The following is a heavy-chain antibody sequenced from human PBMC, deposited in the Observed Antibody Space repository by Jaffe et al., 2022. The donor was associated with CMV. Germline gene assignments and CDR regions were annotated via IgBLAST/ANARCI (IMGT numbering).Heavy chain of an antibody. CDR1: GYTFTGYY. CDR3: ARDRRRDYYGSGNGMDV. D-gene: IGHD3-10*01. CDR2: INPNSGGT. Sequence: QVQLVQSGAEVKKPGASVKVSCKASGYTFTGYYMHWVRQAPGQGLEWMGWINPNSGGTNYAQKFQGRVTMTRDTSISTAYMELSRLRSDDTAVYYCARDRRRDYYGSGNGMDVWGQGTTVTVSS. J-gene: IGHJ6*02. V-gene: IGHV1-2*02.